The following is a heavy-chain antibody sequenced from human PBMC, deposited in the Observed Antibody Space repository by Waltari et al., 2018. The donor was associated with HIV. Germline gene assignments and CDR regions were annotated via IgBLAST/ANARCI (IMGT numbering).Heavy chain of an antibody. Sequence: EVQLVESGGGLVQPGGSLRLSCAASGFTVSSYYMSWVRQAPGKGLEWVSLIYTGGSTYYADSVKGRFTISRDNSKNTLYLQMNSLRAEDTAVYYCASPDTTMVHGHYYFYHMDVWGQGTTVTVSS. V-gene: IGHV3-66*01. CDR2: IYTGGST. CDR3: ASPDTTMVHGHYYFYHMDV. CDR1: GFTVSSYY. J-gene: IGHJ6*02. D-gene: IGHD5-18*01.